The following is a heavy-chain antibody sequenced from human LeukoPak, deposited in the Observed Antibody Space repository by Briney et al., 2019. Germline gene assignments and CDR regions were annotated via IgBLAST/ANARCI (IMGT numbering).Heavy chain of an antibody. V-gene: IGHV4-61*01. CDR2: IYYSGSTY. CDR1: GGSVNSGNYY. CDR3: ARDQEWELQSLRYFDY. D-gene: IGHD1-26*01. Sequence: SETLSLTCTVSGGSVNSGNYYWSWIRQPPGKGLEWIGYIYYSGSTYYYNPSLESRVTISLDTSKNQFSLKLSSVTAADTAVYYCARDQEWELQSLRYFDYWGQGTLVTVSS. J-gene: IGHJ4*02.